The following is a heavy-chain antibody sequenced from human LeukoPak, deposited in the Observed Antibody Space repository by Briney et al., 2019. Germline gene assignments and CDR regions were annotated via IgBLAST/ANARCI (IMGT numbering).Heavy chain of an antibody. CDR2: IDSTSSSM. CDR3: ARDPSVYCSSHSCYDLDY. J-gene: IGHJ4*02. CDR1: GFTFNDYS. D-gene: IGHD2-2*01. Sequence: GGALRLSCAASGFTFNDYSMNWVRQPPGKGLEWVSYIDSTSSSMYYADSVQGRFTISRDNAKNSVFLEMNSLRAEDTAVYYCARDPSVYCSSHSCYDLDYWGQGTLVTVSS. V-gene: IGHV3-21*01.